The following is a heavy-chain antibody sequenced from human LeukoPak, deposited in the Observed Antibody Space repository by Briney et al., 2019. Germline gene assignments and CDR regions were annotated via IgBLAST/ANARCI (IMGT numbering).Heavy chain of an antibody. D-gene: IGHD3-10*01. CDR2: IYTSGST. CDR1: GGSISSGSYY. J-gene: IGHJ4*02. V-gene: IGHV4-61*02. CDR3: ARSTEGRFGELFN. Sequence: PSETLSLTCTVSGGSISSGSYYWSWIRQPAGKGLEWIGRIYTSGSTNYNPSLKSRVTISVDKSKNQFSLKLSSVTAADTAVYYCARSTEGRFGELFNWGQGTLVTVSS.